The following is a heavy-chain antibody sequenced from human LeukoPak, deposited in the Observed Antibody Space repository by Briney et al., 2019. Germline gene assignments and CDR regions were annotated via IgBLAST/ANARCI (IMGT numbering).Heavy chain of an antibody. CDR3: ARYGPFDS. CDR2: ISNDGSNK. CDR1: GFTFNNYD. J-gene: IGHJ4*02. Sequence: SGGSLRLSCAASGFTFNNYDMHWVRQAPGKGLEWVAVISNDGSNKYYADSVKGRFTVSRDNSKNTLFLQLNSLRDEDTAVYYCARYGPFDSWGQGTLVTVSS. V-gene: IGHV3-30-3*01. D-gene: IGHD3-10*01.